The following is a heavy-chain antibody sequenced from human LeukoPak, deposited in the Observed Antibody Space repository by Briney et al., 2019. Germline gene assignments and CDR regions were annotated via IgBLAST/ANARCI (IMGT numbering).Heavy chain of an antibody. D-gene: IGHD3-10*01. Sequence: PGGSLRLSCAASGFTFSTYWMSWVRQAPGKGLEWVANIKQDGSEKFYVDSVKGRFTISRDNAKNSLHLQMNSLRAEDTAVYYCARESLWFGESLDYWGQGTLVTVSS. J-gene: IGHJ4*02. CDR1: GFTFSTYW. V-gene: IGHV3-7*01. CDR2: IKQDGSEK. CDR3: ARESLWFGESLDY.